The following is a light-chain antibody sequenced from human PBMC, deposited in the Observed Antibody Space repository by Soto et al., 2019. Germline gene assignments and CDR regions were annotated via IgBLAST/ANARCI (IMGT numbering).Light chain of an antibody. CDR1: SSNIGHNY. J-gene: IGLJ1*01. Sequence: QSVLTQPPSVSAAPGQKVTISCSGSSSNIGHNYVSWYQQLPGTAPKLLIYDNNKRPSGIPDRFSGSKSGTSATLGITGLQTGDEADYYCGTWDSSLSVFYVFGTGTKVTVL. V-gene: IGLV1-51*01. CDR2: DNN. CDR3: GTWDSSLSVFYV.